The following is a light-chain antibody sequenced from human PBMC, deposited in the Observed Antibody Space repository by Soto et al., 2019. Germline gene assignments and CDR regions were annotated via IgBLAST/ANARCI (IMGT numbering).Light chain of an antibody. CDR1: SSNIGNKY. CDR2: ENN. V-gene: IGLV1-51*02. Sequence: QSVLTQPPSVSASPGHKVTISCSGSSSNIGNKYVSWYQQLPGTAPNLLIYENNKRPSGLPDRFSGSKSGTSATLGITGLQTGDEADYYCGTWDSSLSAYVFGRGTEVTVL. J-gene: IGLJ1*01. CDR3: GTWDSSLSAYV.